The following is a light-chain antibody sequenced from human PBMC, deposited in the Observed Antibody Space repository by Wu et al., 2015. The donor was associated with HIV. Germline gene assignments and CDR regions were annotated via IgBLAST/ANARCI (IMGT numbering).Light chain of an antibody. CDR2: AAS. CDR3: QKYNTAPWT. J-gene: IGKJ1*01. CDR1: QSVSSN. V-gene: IGKV1-27*01. Sequence: MTQSPATLSVSPGERATLSCRASQSVSSNLAWYQQKPGKPPKVLIYAASTLQSGVPSRFSGSGSGTDFTLTISSLQPEDVATYYCQKYNTAPWTFGQGTKVEMK.